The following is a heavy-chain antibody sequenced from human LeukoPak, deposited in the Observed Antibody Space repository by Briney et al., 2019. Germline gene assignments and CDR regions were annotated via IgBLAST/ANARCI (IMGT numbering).Heavy chain of an antibody. V-gene: IGHV4-34*01. J-gene: IGHJ4*02. CDR2: INHSGST. CDR1: GGSFSGYY. Sequence: SETLPLTCAVYGGSFSGYYWSWIRQPPGKGLEWIGEINHSGSTNYNPSLKSRVTISVDTSKNQFSLKLSSVTAADTAVYYCARDVKGGNFDYWGQGTLVTVSS. CDR3: ARDVKGGNFDY. D-gene: IGHD3-10*02.